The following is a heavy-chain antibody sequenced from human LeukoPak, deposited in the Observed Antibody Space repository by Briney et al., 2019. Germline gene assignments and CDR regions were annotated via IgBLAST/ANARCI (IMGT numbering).Heavy chain of an antibody. V-gene: IGHV1-69*05. CDR2: IIPMFGTT. CDR3: ATTRGDVLELWKRFHYYYMDV. Sequence: SVKVSCKASGGTFSNYGISWVRQVPGQGLEWRGGIIPMFGTTSYAQKFQGRVTITTVESPSTAYMELTSLTSDDTAFYYRATTRGDVLELWKRFHYYYMDVWGTGTTVTVSS. CDR1: GGTFSNYG. D-gene: IGHD1-7*01. J-gene: IGHJ6*03.